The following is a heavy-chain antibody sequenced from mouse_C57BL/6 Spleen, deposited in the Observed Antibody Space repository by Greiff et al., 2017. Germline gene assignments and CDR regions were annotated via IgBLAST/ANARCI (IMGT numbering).Heavy chain of an antibody. CDR2: INPNNGGT. D-gene: IGHD2-4*01. CDR3: ASGDYDYDVGAMDY. J-gene: IGHJ4*01. V-gene: IGHV1-26*01. Sequence: LMEPGASVKISCKASGYTFTDYYMNWVKQSHGKSLEWIGDINPNNGGTSYNQKFKGKATLTVDKSSSTAYMELRSLTSEDSAVYYCASGDYDYDVGAMDYWGQGTSVTVSS. CDR1: GYTFTDYY.